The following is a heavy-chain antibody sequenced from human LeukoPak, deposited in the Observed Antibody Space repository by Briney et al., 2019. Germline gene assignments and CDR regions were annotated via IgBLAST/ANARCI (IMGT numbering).Heavy chain of an antibody. CDR2: IYTSGGT. V-gene: IGHV4-4*07. J-gene: IGHJ4*02. Sequence: PSETLSLTCTVSGGSISSYYWSWIRQPAGKGLEWIGRIYTSGGTNYNPSLKSRVTMSVDTSKNQFSLKLSSVTAADTAVYYCARAGYSGSYMRFDYWGQGTLVTVSS. CDR3: ARAGYSGSYMRFDY. CDR1: GGSISSYY. D-gene: IGHD1-26*01.